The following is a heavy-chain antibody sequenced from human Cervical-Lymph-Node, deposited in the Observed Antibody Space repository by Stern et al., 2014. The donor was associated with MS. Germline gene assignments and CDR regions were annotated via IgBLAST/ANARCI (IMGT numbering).Heavy chain of an antibody. CDR1: GFTFSSYG. J-gene: IGHJ4*02. Sequence: VQLEESGGGVVQPGRSLRLSCAASGFTFSSYGMHWVSQAPGKGLEWVAVISYDGSNKYYADSVKGRFTISRDNSKNTLYLQMNSLRAEDTAVYYCAKDSGIVVVPAATPDYWGQGTLVTVSS. V-gene: IGHV3-30*18. CDR3: AKDSGIVVVPAATPDY. CDR2: ISYDGSNK. D-gene: IGHD2-2*01.